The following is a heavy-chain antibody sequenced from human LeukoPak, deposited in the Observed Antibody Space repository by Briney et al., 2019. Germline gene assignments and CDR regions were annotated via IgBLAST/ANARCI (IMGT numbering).Heavy chain of an antibody. D-gene: IGHD3-10*01. CDR3: ATTTLLGVRGVISHFDY. CDR2: ISGSGGST. J-gene: IGHJ4*02. V-gene: IGHV3-23*01. CDR1: GFTFSSYA. Sequence: GGSLRLSWAASGFTFSSYAMSWVRQAPGKGLEWVSAISGSGGSTYYADSVKGRFTISRDNSKNTLYLQMNSLRAEDTAVYYCATTTLLGVRGVISHFDYWGQGTLVTVSS.